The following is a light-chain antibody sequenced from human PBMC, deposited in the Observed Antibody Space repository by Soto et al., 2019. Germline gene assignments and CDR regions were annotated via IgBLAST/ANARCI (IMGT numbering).Light chain of an antibody. V-gene: IGKV1-8*01. CDR1: QGIDSY. Sequence: AIRMTQSPSSLSASTGDRVTITCRASQGIDSYLAWYQQKPGKAPKLLIFAASTLQSGVPSRFSGSASGTDFTLTISCLQSEDFATYYCQKYYNYPITFGQGTRLEIK. CDR2: AAS. J-gene: IGKJ5*01. CDR3: QKYYNYPIT.